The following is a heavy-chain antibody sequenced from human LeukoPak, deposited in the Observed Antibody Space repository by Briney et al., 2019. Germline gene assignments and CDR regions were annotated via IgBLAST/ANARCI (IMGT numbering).Heavy chain of an antibody. V-gene: IGHV3-30*18. Sequence: GRSLRLSCAASGFTFSSYGMHWVRQAPGKGLEWVAVISYDGSNKYYADSVKGRFTISRDNSKNTLYLQMNSLRAEDTAVYYCAKEKVGYWGQGTLVTVSS. CDR3: AKEKVGY. J-gene: IGHJ4*02. D-gene: IGHD1-26*01. CDR2: ISYDGSNK. CDR1: GFTFSSYG.